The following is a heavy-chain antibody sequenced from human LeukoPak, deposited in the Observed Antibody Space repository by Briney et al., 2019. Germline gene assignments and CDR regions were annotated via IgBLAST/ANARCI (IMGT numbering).Heavy chain of an antibody. CDR2: IRHDEANS. Sequence: GGSLRLSCAVSGFNLNSYAMHWVRQAPGKGLEWVAVIRHDEANSFYADSVQGRFTISRDTSKKLLYLQMSSLRVEDTAVYYCAKEYTPSSPLGELDSWGQGTLVTVSS. CDR3: AKEYTPSSPLGELDS. CDR1: GFNLNSYA. V-gene: IGHV3-30*02. J-gene: IGHJ4*02. D-gene: IGHD6-6*01.